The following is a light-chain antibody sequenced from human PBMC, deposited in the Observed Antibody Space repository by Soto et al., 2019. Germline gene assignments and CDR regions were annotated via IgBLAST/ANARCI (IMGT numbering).Light chain of an antibody. J-gene: IGKJ1*01. CDR1: QSINSW. CDR2: KAS. CDR3: QQYNSYRT. V-gene: IGKV1-5*03. Sequence: DIQMTQSPSTLSACVGDRVTITCRASQSINSWLAWYQQKPGKAPKLLIYKASSLESGVPSRFSGSGSGTEFTLTISSLQPDDFATYYCQQYNSYRTFGQGTKVDVK.